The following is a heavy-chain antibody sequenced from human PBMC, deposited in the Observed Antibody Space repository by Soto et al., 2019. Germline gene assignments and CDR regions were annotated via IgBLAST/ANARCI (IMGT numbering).Heavy chain of an antibody. CDR2: IYYSGST. V-gene: IGHV4-31*03. J-gene: IGHJ4*02. D-gene: IGHD4-17*01. CDR3: ARENGDYVPNYFDY. Sequence: QVQLQESGPGLVKPSQTLSLTCTVSGGSISSGGYYWSGIRQHPGKGLEWIGYIYYSGSTYYNPSLKSRVTISVDTSKNQFSLKLNSVTAADTAVYYCARENGDYVPNYFDYWGQGTLVTVSS. CDR1: GGSISSGGYY.